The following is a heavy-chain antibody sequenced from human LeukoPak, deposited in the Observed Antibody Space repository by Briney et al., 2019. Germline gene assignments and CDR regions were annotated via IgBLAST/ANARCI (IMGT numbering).Heavy chain of an antibody. CDR2: IYYSGST. CDR1: GGSISTYY. Sequence: PSETLSLTCTVSGGSISTYYWSWIRQPPGKGLEWIGYIYYSGSTSYNPSLKSRVTISVDTSKNQFSLKLSSVTAADTAVYYCAREEALGSGSFDYWGQGTLVTVSS. J-gene: IGHJ4*02. D-gene: IGHD1-26*01. CDR3: AREEALGSGSFDY. V-gene: IGHV4-59*01.